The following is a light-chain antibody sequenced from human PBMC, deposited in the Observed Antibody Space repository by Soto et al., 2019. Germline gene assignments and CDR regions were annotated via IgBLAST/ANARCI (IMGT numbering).Light chain of an antibody. Sequence: DIQITQSPSTLSGSVGDRVTITCRASQTISSWLAWYQQKPGKAPKLLIYKASTLKSGVPSRFSGSGSGTEFTLTISSLQPDDFATYYCQHYNCYSEAFGQGTKVDTK. J-gene: IGKJ1*01. CDR3: QHYNCYSEA. CDR2: KAS. V-gene: IGKV1-5*03. CDR1: QTISSW.